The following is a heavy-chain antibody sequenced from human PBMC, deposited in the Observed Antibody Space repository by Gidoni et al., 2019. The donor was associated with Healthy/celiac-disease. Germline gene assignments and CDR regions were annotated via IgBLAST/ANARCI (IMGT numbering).Heavy chain of an antibody. Sequence: QITLKESGPTLVKPTQTLTLTCTFSGFSLSTSGVGVGWIRQPPGKALEWLALIYWNDDKRYSPSLKSRLTITKDTSKNQVVLTMTNMDPVDTATYYCAHSPMGDIVVVPAAIWFDPWGQGTLVTVSS. CDR3: AHSPMGDIVVVPAAIWFDP. CDR2: IYWNDDK. D-gene: IGHD2-2*01. V-gene: IGHV2-5*01. J-gene: IGHJ5*02. CDR1: GFSLSTSGVG.